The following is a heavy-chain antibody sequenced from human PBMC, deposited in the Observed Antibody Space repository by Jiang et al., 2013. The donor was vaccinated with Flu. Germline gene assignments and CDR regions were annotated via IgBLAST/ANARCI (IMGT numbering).Heavy chain of an antibody. V-gene: IGHV3-33*01. J-gene: IGHJ4*02. Sequence: VQLLESGGGVVQPGRSLRLSCAASGFTFSSYGMHWVRQAPGKGLEWVAVIWYDGSNKYYADSVKGRFTISRDNSKNTLYLQMNSLRAEDTAVYYCARKYDFWSGYPDYWGQGTLVTVSS. D-gene: IGHD3-3*01. CDR2: IWYDGSNK. CDR1: GFTFSSYG. CDR3: ARKYDFWSGYPDY.